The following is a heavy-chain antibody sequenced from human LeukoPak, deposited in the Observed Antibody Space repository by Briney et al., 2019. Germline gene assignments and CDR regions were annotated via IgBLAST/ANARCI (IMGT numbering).Heavy chain of an antibody. Sequence: GSLRLSCAASGFTFSSYSMIWVRQAPGKGLEWVSSISSSSSYIFFADSVKGRFTISRDNAKHSLELQMNSLRAEDTAVYYCARDSHYGYTNSWYHLVHIDYWGQGTLVTVSS. D-gene: IGHD6-13*01. V-gene: IGHV3-21*01. CDR2: ISSSSSYI. CDR1: GFTFSSYS. CDR3: ARDSHYGYTNSWYHLVHIDY. J-gene: IGHJ4*02.